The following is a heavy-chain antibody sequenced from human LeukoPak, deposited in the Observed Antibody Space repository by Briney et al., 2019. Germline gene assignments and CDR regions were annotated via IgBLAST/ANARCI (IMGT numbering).Heavy chain of an antibody. Sequence: SETLSLTCTVSGGSISSSSYYWGWIRQPPGKGLEWIGSIYYSGSTYYNPSLKSRVTISVDTSKNQCSLKLSSVTAADTAVYYFARHVHSGYTGGGGFDYWGQGTLVTVSS. J-gene: IGHJ4*02. CDR2: IYYSGST. CDR1: GGSISSSSYY. D-gene: IGHD5-12*01. CDR3: ARHVHSGYTGGGGFDY. V-gene: IGHV4-39*01.